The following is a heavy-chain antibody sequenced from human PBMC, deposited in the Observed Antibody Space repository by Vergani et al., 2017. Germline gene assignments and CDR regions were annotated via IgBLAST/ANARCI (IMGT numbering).Heavy chain of an antibody. CDR2: IHHSGDT. CDR3: ARPRGSGGFFPSSYFYGMDV. CDR1: DSSIMTNPY. D-gene: IGHD3-10*01. J-gene: IGHJ6*02. Sequence: VQLQESGPGLVKPSETLTLTCDVSDSSIMTNPYWGWFRQSPGKGLEWIGCIHHSGDTHYNSSLKSRVSISIVSSSKFSLSLTSVTAADTAIDYCARPRGSGGFFPSSYFYGMDVWGHGTTVTVSS. V-gene: IGHV4-38-2*01.